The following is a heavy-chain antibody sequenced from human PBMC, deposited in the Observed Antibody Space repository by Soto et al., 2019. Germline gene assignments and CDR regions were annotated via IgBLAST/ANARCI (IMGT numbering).Heavy chain of an antibody. Sequence: SVKVSCNASSGTFSSYAISWVRRAPVQGLEWMGGIIPIFGTANYAQKFQGRVTTTADESTSTAYMELSSLRSEDTAVYYCARRAFDIWGQGTMVTV. CDR2: IIPIFGTA. J-gene: IGHJ3*02. CDR1: SGTFSSYA. CDR3: ARRAFDI. V-gene: IGHV1-69*13.